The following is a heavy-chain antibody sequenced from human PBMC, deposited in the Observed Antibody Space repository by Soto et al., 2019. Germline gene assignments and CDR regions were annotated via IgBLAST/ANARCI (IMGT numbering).Heavy chain of an antibody. D-gene: IGHD3-10*01. V-gene: IGHV1-2*04. CDR3: ARGRITMVRGVYYYYGMDV. CDR1: GYTFTGYY. Sequence: ASVKVSCKASGYTFTGYYMHWVRQAPGQGLDWMVLINPNSGGTNYAQKFQGWVTMTSDTSISTAYMELSRLRSDDTAVYYCARGRITMVRGVYYYYGMDVWGQGTTVTVSS. J-gene: IGHJ6*02. CDR2: INPNSGGT.